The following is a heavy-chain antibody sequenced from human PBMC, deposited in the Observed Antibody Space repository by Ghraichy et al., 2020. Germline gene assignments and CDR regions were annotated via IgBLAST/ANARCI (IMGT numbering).Heavy chain of an antibody. V-gene: IGHV4-59*01. J-gene: IGHJ4*02. Sequence: SETRSLTCTVSGGSISSYYWSWIRQPPGKGLEWIGYIYYSGSTNYNPSLKCRVTISVDTSKNQFSLKLSSVTAADTAVYYCARSVEMATITDYWGQGTLVTVSS. D-gene: IGHD5-24*01. CDR1: GGSISSYY. CDR2: IYYSGST. CDR3: ARSVEMATITDY.